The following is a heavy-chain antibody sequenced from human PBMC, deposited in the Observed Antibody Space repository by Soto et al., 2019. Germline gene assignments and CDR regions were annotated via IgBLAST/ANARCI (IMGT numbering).Heavy chain of an antibody. V-gene: IGHV3-7*01. CDR1: GFSFKTFW. Sequence: EMQLVESGGGSVQPGESLRLSCAASGFSFKTFWMSWVRQAPGKGLEWVANINQDESESHYVVSVKGRFTISRDNAKSSVSLQMNALRVEDTAVYYCVSANIVGRPGGGQGTMVTVSS. J-gene: IGHJ3*01. CDR3: VSANIVGRPG. D-gene: IGHD6-6*01. CDR2: INQDESES.